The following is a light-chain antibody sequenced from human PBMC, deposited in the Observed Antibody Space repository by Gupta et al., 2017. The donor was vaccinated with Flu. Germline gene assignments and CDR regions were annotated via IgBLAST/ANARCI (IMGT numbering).Light chain of an antibody. V-gene: IGLV8-61*01. J-gene: IGLJ2*01. CDR2: KTT. Sequence: SWYQQTPGQPPRTLIYKTTTRSSGVPDRFSGSIVGGKDALTITGAQADDESDYHCVVSMGNGVVVFGGGTKLTVL. CDR3: VVSMGNGVVV.